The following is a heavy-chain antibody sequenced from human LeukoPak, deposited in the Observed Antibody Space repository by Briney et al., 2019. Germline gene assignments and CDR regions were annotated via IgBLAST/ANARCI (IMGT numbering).Heavy chain of an antibody. Sequence: SETLSLTCSVSSGSISTYYWNWIRQPPGKGLEWIGFIYYRGSTNYNPSLKSRVTISVDTSKNQFSLKLRSVTAADTAVYYCARETSQKGAHYMDVWGKGTTVTISS. CDR1: SGSISTYY. V-gene: IGHV4-59*01. D-gene: IGHD3-16*01. CDR2: IYYRGST. CDR3: ARETSQKGAHYMDV. J-gene: IGHJ6*03.